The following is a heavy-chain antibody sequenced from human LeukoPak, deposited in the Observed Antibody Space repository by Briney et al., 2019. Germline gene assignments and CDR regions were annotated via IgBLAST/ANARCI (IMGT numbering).Heavy chain of an antibody. V-gene: IGHV3-74*03. J-gene: IGHJ1*01. D-gene: IGHD3-16*01. Sequence: AMSLRLSCAASGFTFSSYGLHWVPQAPGKGRMGVSRINSDGSNKMYADSVRGRFTIYRDISKNTLYLQMQSLRAADTSLCYCARAGEWLNAEYFQQWGEGGLGTVSS. CDR1: GFTFSSYG. CDR3: ARAGEWLNAEYFQQ. CDR2: INSDGSNK.